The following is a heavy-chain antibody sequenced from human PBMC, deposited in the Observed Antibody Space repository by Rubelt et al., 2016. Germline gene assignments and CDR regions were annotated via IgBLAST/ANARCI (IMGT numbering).Heavy chain of an antibody. CDR2: IYPGDSDT. D-gene: IGHD2/OR15-2a*01. J-gene: IGHJ4*02. CDR3: ARQLSPVVTSNYFDY. CDR1: GYRFTSYW. V-gene: IGHV5-51*01. Sequence: EVQLVQSGAEVKQPGESLRISCKGSGYRFTSYWIGWVRQMPGKGLEWMGIIYPGDSDTRYSPSFQGQVTISADKPISTAHVRWSSLKASDTAMYYCARQLSPVVTSNYFDYWGQGILVTVSS.